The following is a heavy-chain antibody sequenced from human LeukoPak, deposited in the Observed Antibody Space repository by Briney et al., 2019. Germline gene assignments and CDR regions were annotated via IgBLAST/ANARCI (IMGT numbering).Heavy chain of an antibody. CDR3: AREEYSSGWYYFDY. CDR1: GFTFSSYS. CDR2: ISSSSSYI. D-gene: IGHD6-19*01. J-gene: IGHJ4*02. Sequence: PGGSLRLSCAASGFTFSSYSMNWVRQAPGKGLEWVSSISSSSSYIYYADSVKGRFTISRDNANNSLYLQMNSLRAEDTAVYYCAREEYSSGWYYFDYWGQGTLVTVSS. V-gene: IGHV3-21*01.